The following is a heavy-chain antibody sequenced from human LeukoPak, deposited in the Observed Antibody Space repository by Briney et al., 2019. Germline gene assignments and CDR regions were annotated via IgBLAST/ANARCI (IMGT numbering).Heavy chain of an antibody. CDR2: VYNSGTT. Sequence: SETLSLTCTVSGVSIGSHYWSWTRQSPGKGLEWIGCVYNSGTTVYNPSLTGRVTISVDTSKNQYSLNLRSVTAADAAVYYCARDAYWSQGILVTVSS. V-gene: IGHV4-59*11. CDR1: GVSIGSHY. J-gene: IGHJ4*02. CDR3: ARDAY.